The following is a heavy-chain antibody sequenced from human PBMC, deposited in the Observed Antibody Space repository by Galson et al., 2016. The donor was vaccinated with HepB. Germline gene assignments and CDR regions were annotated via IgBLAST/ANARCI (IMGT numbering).Heavy chain of an antibody. Sequence: SETLSLTCSVSGGSISSSPHYWGWLRQTPGKGLEWIASIYYIGTTYYNPSLESRVTISVDTSKDQFSLKLSSVTAAETTVYYCSRYCSTTSCNKGYYYGMDVWGQGTTVTVSS. CDR1: GGSISSSPHY. V-gene: IGHV4-39*01. D-gene: IGHD2-2*02. CDR2: IYYIGTT. CDR3: SRYCSTTSCNKGYYYGMDV. J-gene: IGHJ6*02.